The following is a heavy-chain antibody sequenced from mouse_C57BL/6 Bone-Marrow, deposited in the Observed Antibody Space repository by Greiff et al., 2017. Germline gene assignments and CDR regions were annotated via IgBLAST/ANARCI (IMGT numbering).Heavy chain of an antibody. J-gene: IGHJ4*01. CDR1: GYTFTSYW. CDR2: IDPNSGGT. D-gene: IGHD1-3*01. CDR3: AGSSYYAMDY. Sequence: VQLQQPGAELVKPGASVKLSCKASGYTFTSYWMHWVKQRPGRGLEWIGRIDPNSGGTKYNEKFKSKATLTVDKPSSPAYMQLSSLTSEESAVXYFAGSSYYAMDYWGQGTSVTVSA. V-gene: IGHV1-72*01.